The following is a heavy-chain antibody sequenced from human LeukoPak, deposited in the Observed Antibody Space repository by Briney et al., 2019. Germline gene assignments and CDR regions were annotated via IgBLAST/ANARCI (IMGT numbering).Heavy chain of an antibody. V-gene: IGHV4-61*02. J-gene: IGHJ4*02. CDR1: GGSISSGSYY. CDR2: IYTSGST. D-gene: IGHD6-6*01. CDR3: ARGLGSSGPY. Sequence: SQTLSLTCTVSGGSISSGSYYWSWIRQPAGKGLEWIGRIYTSGSTNYNPSLKSRVTISVDTSKNQFSLKLSSVTAADTAVYYCARGLGSSGPYWGQGTLVTVSS.